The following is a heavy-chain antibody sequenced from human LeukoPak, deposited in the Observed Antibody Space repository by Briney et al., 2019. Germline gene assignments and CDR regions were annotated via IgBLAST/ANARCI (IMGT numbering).Heavy chain of an antibody. CDR1: GFTVSTIH. Sequence: GGSLRLSCAASGFTVSTIHVSWVRQAPGKGLEWVSIIYTGGSAQYAESVKGRFTISRDSSRNTVYLQMNSLRAEDTAVYYCVSGTIFGVTITDCWGQGTLVIVSS. CDR3: VSGTIFGVTITDC. CDR2: IYTGGSA. D-gene: IGHD3-3*01. V-gene: IGHV3-53*01. J-gene: IGHJ4*02.